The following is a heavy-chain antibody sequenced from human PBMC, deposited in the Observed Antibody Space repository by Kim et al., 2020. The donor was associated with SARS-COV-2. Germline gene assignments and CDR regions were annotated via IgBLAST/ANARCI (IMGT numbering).Heavy chain of an antibody. D-gene: IGHD3-3*01. V-gene: IGHV1-69*13. CDR2: IIPIFGTA. CDR3: ARDRRRYDFWSGYPEPYYYYYYGMDV. CDR1: GGTFSSYA. J-gene: IGHJ6*02. Sequence: SVKVSCKASGGTFSSYAISWVRQAPGQGLEWMGGIIPIFGTANYAQKFQGRVTITADESTSTAYMELSSLRSEDTAVYYCARDRRRYDFWSGYPEPYYYYYYGMDVWGQGTTVTVSS.